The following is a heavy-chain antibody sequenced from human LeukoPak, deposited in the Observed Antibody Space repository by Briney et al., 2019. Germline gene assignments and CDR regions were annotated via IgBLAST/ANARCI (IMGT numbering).Heavy chain of an antibody. CDR3: ARDYCSGGSCYNWFDP. CDR1: GGSISSYY. Sequence: SETLSLTCTVSGGSISSYYWSWIRQPAGKGLEWIGRIYTSGSTNYNPSLKSRVTMSVDTSKNQFSLKLGSVTAADTAVYYCARDYCSGGSCYNWFDPWGQGTLVTVSS. D-gene: IGHD2-15*01. J-gene: IGHJ5*02. V-gene: IGHV4-4*07. CDR2: IYTSGST.